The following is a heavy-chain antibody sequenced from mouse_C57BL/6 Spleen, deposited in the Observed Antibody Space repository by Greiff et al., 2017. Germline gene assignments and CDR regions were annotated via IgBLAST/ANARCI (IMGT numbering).Heavy chain of an antibody. CDR2: ISSGGDYI. J-gene: IGHJ3*01. Sequence: EVMLVESGEGGGKRGGVRRRVGGASGVTFGGYAMSCGRQTPEKRLEWVAYISSGGDYIYYADTVKGRFTISRDNARNTLYLQMSSLKSEDTAMYYCTRDDYDPFAYWGQGTLVTVSA. D-gene: IGHD2-4*01. CDR3: TRDDYDPFAY. CDR1: GVTFGGYA. V-gene: IGHV5-9-1*02.